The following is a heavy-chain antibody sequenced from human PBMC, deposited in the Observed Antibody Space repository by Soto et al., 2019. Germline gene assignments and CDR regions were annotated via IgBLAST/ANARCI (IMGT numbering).Heavy chain of an antibody. CDR2: VSYSGTA. Sequence: SETLSLTCTVSGDSISSNGYHWGWIRQPPGKGLEWIASVSYSGTAYYRPSLKSRVTISVDPSKNQFSLKLSSVTAADTAVYYCARHSSPYSYSDWFDPWGQGTLVTVS. J-gene: IGHJ5*02. V-gene: IGHV4-39*01. CDR1: GDSISSNGYH. D-gene: IGHD1-26*01. CDR3: ARHSSPYSYSDWFDP.